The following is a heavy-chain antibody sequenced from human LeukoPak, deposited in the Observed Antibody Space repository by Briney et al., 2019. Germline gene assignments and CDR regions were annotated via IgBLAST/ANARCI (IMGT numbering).Heavy chain of an antibody. CDR2: INPNSGGT. Sequence: ASVNVSCKASGYTFTGYYMHWVRQAPGQGLEWMGWINPNSGGTNYAQKFRGRVTMTGDTSTNTVYMELSSLRAEDTAVYYCARRGSCISTSCSLDYWGQGTLVTVSS. V-gene: IGHV1-2*02. J-gene: IGHJ4*02. CDR3: ARRGSCISTSCSLDY. D-gene: IGHD2-2*01. CDR1: GYTFTGYY.